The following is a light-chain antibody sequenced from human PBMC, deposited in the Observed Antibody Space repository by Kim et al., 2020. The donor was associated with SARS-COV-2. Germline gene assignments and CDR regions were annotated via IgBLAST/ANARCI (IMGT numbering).Light chain of an antibody. CDR2: VNSDGSH. Sequence: QLVLTQSPSASASLGASVKLTCTLSSGHSNYAIAWHQQQPEKGPRYLLKVNSDGSHRKGDGIPDRFSGSSSGAERYLTISSLQSEDEADYYCQTWGTGIHVFGGGTQLTVL. V-gene: IGLV4-69*01. CDR1: SGHSNYA. J-gene: IGLJ2*01. CDR3: QTWGTGIHV.